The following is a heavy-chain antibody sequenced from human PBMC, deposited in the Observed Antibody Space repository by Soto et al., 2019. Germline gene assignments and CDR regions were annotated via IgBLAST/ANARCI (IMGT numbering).Heavy chain of an antibody. CDR2: IYYSGST. Sequence: SETLSLTCTVSGGSISSYYWSWIRQPPGKGLEWIGYIYYSGSTNYNPSLKSRVTISVDTSKNQFSLKLSSVTAADTAVYYCARASSIVLMVYAIPPPGWFDPRGKGTLVTVSS. D-gene: IGHD2-8*01. CDR1: GGSISSYY. V-gene: IGHV4-59*01. CDR3: ARASSIVLMVYAIPPPGWFDP. J-gene: IGHJ5*02.